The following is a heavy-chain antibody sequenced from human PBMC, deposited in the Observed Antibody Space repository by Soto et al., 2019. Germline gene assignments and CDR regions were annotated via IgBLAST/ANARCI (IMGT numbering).Heavy chain of an antibody. Sequence: QVQLQESGPGLVKPSGTLSLTCAVSSGSISSSNWWSWVRQPPGKGLEWIGEIYHSGSTNYNPSLKSRVTISVDKSKNQFSLKLSSVTAADTAVYYCARDLEESGGSYRYTVLGGAFDIWGQGTMVTVSS. J-gene: IGHJ3*02. V-gene: IGHV4-4*02. CDR3: ARDLEESGGSYRYTVLGGAFDI. D-gene: IGHD3-16*02. CDR2: IYHSGST. CDR1: SGSISSSNW.